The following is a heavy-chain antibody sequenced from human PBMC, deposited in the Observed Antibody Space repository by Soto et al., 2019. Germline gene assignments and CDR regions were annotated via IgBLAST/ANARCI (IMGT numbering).Heavy chain of an antibody. V-gene: IGHV3-74*01. Sequence: GGSLRLSCAASGFTFSSYWMHWVRQAPGKGLVWVSRINSDGSSTSYADSVKGRFTISRDNAKNTLYLQMNSLRAEDTAVYYCARDSSPGYCSGGSCYPPWGGMDVWGQGTTVTVSS. D-gene: IGHD2-15*01. J-gene: IGHJ6*02. CDR1: GFTFSSYW. CDR2: INSDGSST. CDR3: ARDSSPGYCSGGSCYPPWGGMDV.